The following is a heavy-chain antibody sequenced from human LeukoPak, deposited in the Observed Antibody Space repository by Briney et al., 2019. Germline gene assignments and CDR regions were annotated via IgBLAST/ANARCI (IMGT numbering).Heavy chain of an antibody. CDR2: ISSSSSYI. CDR3: ARSCGGDCYPGLDY. J-gene: IGHJ4*02. V-gene: IGHV3-21*01. Sequence: GGSLRLSCAASGVTLSTYAMSWARQAPGKGLEWVSSISSSSSYIYYADSVKGRFTISRDNAKNSLYLQMNSLRAEDTAVYYCARSCGGDCYPGLDYWGQGTLVTVSS. D-gene: IGHD2-21*02. CDR1: GVTLSTYA.